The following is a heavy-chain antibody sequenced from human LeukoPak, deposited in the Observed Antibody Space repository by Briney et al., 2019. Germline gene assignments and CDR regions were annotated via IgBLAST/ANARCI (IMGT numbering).Heavy chain of an antibody. D-gene: IGHD3-9*01. CDR1: GFTFSRYG. J-gene: IGHJ3*02. CDR3: AKDQTPYYDILTGYYEGAFDI. V-gene: IGHV3-33*06. CDR2: IWYDGRNE. Sequence: GRSLRLSCAASGFTFSRYGMHWVRQAPGKGLEWVAVIWYDGRNEYYADSVKGRFTISRDNSKNTLYLQMNSLRAEDTAVYYCAKDQTPYYDILTGYYEGAFDIWGQGTMVTVSS.